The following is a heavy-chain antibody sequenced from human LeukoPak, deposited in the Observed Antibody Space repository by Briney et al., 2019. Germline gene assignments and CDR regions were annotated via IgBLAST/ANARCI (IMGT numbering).Heavy chain of an antibody. Sequence: PSETLSLTCTVTGGSLSSYYWSWIRQPPGKALEWIGYVYSSGSTTYNPSLQSRVTLSVDTSKNQFSLRLTSVTAADTAVYYCARGSLYGGNYFDYWGQGTVVAVSS. CDR3: ARGSLYGGNYFDY. CDR1: GGSLSSYY. V-gene: IGHV4-59*01. J-gene: IGHJ4*02. CDR2: VYSSGST. D-gene: IGHD4-23*01.